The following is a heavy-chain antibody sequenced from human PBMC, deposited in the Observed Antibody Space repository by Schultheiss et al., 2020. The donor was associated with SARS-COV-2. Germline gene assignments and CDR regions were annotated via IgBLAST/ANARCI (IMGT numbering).Heavy chain of an antibody. Sequence: GGSLRLSWAASGFTFSSYDMHWVRQGTGKGLEWVSAIGTAGDTNYPGSVKGRFTISRENAKNSLYLQLNSLRAGDTAVYYCARASSGYDFDYWGQGTLVTVSS. CDR3: ARASSGYDFDY. CDR2: IGTAGDT. CDR1: GFTFSSYD. J-gene: IGHJ4*02. V-gene: IGHV3-13*01. D-gene: IGHD5-12*01.